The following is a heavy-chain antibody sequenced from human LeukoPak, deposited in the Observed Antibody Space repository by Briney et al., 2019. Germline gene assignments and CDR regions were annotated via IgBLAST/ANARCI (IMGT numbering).Heavy chain of an antibody. CDR3: ARGHYSSSSDWFDP. CDR2: IKQDGSQK. CDR1: GFTFTNYW. J-gene: IGHJ5*02. D-gene: IGHD6-6*01. Sequence: GGSLRLSCVASGFTFTNYWMNWVRQAPGKGLEWVASIKQDGSQKSYVDSVKGRFTISRDNAKNSLSLQMDSLRAEDTAVYYCARGHYSSSSDWFDPWGQGTLVTVSS. V-gene: IGHV3-7*01.